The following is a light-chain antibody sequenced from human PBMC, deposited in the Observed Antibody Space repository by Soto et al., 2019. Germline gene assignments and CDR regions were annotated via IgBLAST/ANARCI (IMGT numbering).Light chain of an antibody. CDR3: QQSNNYPWT. V-gene: IGKV1-5*03. CDR2: EAA. J-gene: IGKJ1*01. Sequence: DIQMTQSPSTLSASVGDRVTITCRASQYIHNYLAWYQQKPGEAPKLLIYEAANLESGVPSRFSGSGTGTEFTITLSSLQPDDFATYYCQQSNNYPWTFGQGTRVEI. CDR1: QYIHNY.